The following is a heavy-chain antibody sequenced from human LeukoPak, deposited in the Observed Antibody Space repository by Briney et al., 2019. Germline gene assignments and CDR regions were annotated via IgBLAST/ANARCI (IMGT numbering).Heavy chain of an antibody. CDR3: ARDLNGYSFGPYDAFDI. V-gene: IGHV4-59*01. Sequence: SETLSLTCTVSGGSISSYYWSWIRQPPGKGLEWIGYIYYSGSTNYNPSLKSRVTISVDTSKNQFSLKLSSVTAADTAVYYCARDLNGYSFGPYDAFDIWGQGAMVTVSS. CDR2: IYYSGST. CDR1: GGSISSYY. J-gene: IGHJ3*02. D-gene: IGHD5-18*01.